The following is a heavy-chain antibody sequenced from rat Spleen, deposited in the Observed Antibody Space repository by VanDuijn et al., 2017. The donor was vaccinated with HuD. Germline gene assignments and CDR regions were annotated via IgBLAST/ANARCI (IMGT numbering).Heavy chain of an antibody. CDR3: TRDVAAY. CDR2: VTQTGGTT. J-gene: IGHJ3*01. V-gene: IGHV5-31*01. CDR1: GFTFNNYW. Sequence: EVQLVESDGGLVRPGRSLKLSCVGSGFTFNNYWMTWIRQAPGKGLEWVATVTQTGGTTYYPDSVKGRFTISRDIAKRTLYLQMNSLRSEDTATYYCTRDVAAYWGQGTLVTVSS.